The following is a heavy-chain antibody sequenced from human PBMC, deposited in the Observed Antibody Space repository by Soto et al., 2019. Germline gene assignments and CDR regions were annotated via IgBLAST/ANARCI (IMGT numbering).Heavy chain of an antibody. CDR2: IIPIFGTA. V-gene: IGHV1-69*13. CDR3: ARGYCSSTSGFAEYFQH. Sequence: ASVKVSCKASGGTFSSYAISWVRQAPGQGLEWMGGIIPIFGTANYAQKFQGRVTITADESTSTAYMELSSLRSEDTAVDYCARGYCSSTSGFAEYFQHWGQGTLVTVSS. D-gene: IGHD2-2*01. J-gene: IGHJ1*01. CDR1: GGTFSSYA.